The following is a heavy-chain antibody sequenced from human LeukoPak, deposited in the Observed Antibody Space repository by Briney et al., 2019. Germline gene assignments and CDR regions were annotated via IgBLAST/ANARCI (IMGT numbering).Heavy chain of an antibody. Sequence: PGGSLRLSCAASGFTFSSYSMSWVRQAPGKGLEWVSGINWNGGSTGYADSVKGRFTISRDNAKNSLYLQMNSLRAEDTALYYCARDSVATTDHSPIDYWGQGTLVTVSS. CDR3: ARDSVATTDHSPIDY. V-gene: IGHV3-20*04. CDR2: INWNGGST. J-gene: IGHJ4*02. D-gene: IGHD5-12*01. CDR1: GFTFSSYS.